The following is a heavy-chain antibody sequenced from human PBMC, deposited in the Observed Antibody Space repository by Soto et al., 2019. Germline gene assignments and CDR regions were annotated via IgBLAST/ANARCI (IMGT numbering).Heavy chain of an antibody. CDR2: IYYSGST. CDR1: GGSISSGGYY. CDR3: ARDFMTTIDY. J-gene: IGHJ4*02. Sequence: SETLSLTCTVSGGSISSGGYYWSWIRQHPGKGLEWIGYIYYSGSTYYNPSLKSRVTISVDTSKNQFSLKLSSVTAADTAVYYCARDFMTTIDYWGQGTLVTVSS. D-gene: IGHD1-1*01. V-gene: IGHV4-31*03.